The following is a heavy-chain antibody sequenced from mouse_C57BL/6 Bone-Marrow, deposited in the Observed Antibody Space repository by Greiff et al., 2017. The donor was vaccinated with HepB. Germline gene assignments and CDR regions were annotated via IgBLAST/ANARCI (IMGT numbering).Heavy chain of an antibody. CDR2: IYPRSGNT. D-gene: IGHD1-1*01. CDR1: GYTFTSYG. Sequence: VKLQQSGAELARPGASVKLSCKASGYTFTSYGISWVKQRTGQGLEWIGEIYPRSGNTYYNEKFKGKATLTADKSSSTAYMELRSLTSEDSAVYFCANGSSSHYFDYWGQGTTLTVSS. CDR3: ANGSSSHYFDY. V-gene: IGHV1-81*01. J-gene: IGHJ2*01.